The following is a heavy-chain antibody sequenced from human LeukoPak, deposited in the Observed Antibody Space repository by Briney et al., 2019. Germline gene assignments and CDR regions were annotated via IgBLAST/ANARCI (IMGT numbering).Heavy chain of an antibody. Sequence: GESLKISCKGSGYTFTNYWIGWVRHMPRKGLEWMGIIYPGDSDTKYSPFFQGQVIISADKSITTAYLQWSRLKASDTAMYYCARRRTPSRDFDYWGQGTLVTVSS. CDR2: IYPGDSDT. CDR1: GYTFTNYW. CDR3: ARRRTPSRDFDY. D-gene: IGHD6-13*01. J-gene: IGHJ4*02. V-gene: IGHV5-51*01.